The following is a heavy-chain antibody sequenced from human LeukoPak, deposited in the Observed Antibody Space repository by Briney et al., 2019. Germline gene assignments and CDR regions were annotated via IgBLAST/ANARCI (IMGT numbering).Heavy chain of an antibody. CDR3: ARVSPQPIVVVIPSGDY. CDR2: ISAYNGNT. Sequence: ASVKVSCKASGYTFTSYGISWVRQAPGQGLEWMGWISAYNGNTNYAQKLQGRVTMTTDISTSTAYMELRSLRSDDTAVYYCARVSPQPIVVVIPSGDYWGQGTLVTVSS. D-gene: IGHD3-22*01. V-gene: IGHV1-18*01. J-gene: IGHJ4*02. CDR1: GYTFTSYG.